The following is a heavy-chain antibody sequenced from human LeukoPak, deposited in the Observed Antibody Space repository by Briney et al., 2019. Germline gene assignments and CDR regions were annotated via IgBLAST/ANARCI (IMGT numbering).Heavy chain of an antibody. V-gene: IGHV4-59*01. Sequence: SETLSLTCTVSGGSISSYYWSWIRQPPGKGLEWIGYIYYSGSTNYNPSLKSRVTISVDTSKNQFSLKLSSVTAADTAVYYCARSYYDFWSGYEPFNWFDPWGQGTLVTVSS. CDR1: GGSISSYY. J-gene: IGHJ5*02. D-gene: IGHD3-3*01. CDR2: IYYSGST. CDR3: ARSYYDFWSGYEPFNWFDP.